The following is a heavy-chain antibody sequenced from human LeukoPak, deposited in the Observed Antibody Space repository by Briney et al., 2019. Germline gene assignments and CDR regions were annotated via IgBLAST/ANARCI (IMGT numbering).Heavy chain of an antibody. Sequence: GGSLRLSCAASGFTFSSYGMHWVRQAPGKGLEWVAVISYDGSNKYYADSVKGRFTISRDNSKNTLYLQMNSLRAEDTAVYYCAKDLIAVAGSYYCYGMDVWGQGTTVTVSS. V-gene: IGHV3-30*18. CDR3: AKDLIAVAGSYYCYGMDV. D-gene: IGHD6-19*01. J-gene: IGHJ6*02. CDR1: GFTFSSYG. CDR2: ISYDGSNK.